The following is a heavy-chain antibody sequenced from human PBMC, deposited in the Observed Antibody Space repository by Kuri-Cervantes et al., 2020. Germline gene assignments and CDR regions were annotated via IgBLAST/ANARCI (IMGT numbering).Heavy chain of an antibody. CDR1: GFTFSSYG. Sequence: GGSLRLSCAASGFTFSSYGMHWVRQAPGKGLEWVAIISYDGANKYYADSVKGRFTISRDNSKNTLSLQADSLRGDDTAVYYCARGTAIVGIPAALRFDPWGQGTLVTDSS. D-gene: IGHD2-2*01. V-gene: IGHV3-30*03. CDR3: ARGTAIVGIPAALRFDP. J-gene: IGHJ5*02. CDR2: ISYDGANK.